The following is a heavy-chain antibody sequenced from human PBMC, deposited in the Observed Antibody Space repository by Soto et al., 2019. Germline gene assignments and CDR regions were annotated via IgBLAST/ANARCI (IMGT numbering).Heavy chain of an antibody. D-gene: IGHD2-15*01. CDR3: AKTTSLVLRGFFDF. CDR1: GFTFNTYA. CDR2: ISGSGSAT. Sequence: GGSLRLSCAASGFTFNTYAMSWVRQAPGKGLEWVSDISGSGSATYYADSVKGRFTISRDNSENTLYLQMNSLRAEDTSIYYCAKTTSLVLRGFFDFWGQGTLVTVSS. V-gene: IGHV3-23*01. J-gene: IGHJ4*02.